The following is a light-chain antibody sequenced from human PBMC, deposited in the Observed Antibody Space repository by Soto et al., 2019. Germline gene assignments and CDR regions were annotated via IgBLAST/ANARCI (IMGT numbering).Light chain of an antibody. CDR2: HDT. CDR3: SSYTTMTTVV. Sequence: QSALIQPASVSGSPGQSITIYCTGTSSDIGAYNFVSWYQQHPGKAPKLMIYHDTDRPSGVSDRFSGSKSGNTASLTISGLQAEDEDDYHCSSYTTMTTVVFGGGTKLTVL. CDR1: SSDIGAYNF. V-gene: IGLV2-14*01. J-gene: IGLJ2*01.